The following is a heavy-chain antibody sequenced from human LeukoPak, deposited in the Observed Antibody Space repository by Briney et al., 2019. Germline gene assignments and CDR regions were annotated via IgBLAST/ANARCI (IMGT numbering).Heavy chain of an antibody. CDR2: IIPIFGTA. CDR3: ARVCPEDDDHGDYKCFDY. V-gene: IGHV1-69*01. Sequence: SVKVSCKASGGTFSSYAISWVRQAPGQGLEWMGGIIPIFGTANYAQKFQGRVTITADESTSTAYMELSSLRSEDTAVYYCARVCPEDDDHGDYKCFDYWGQGTLVTVSS. D-gene: IGHD4-17*01. CDR1: GGTFSSYA. J-gene: IGHJ4*02.